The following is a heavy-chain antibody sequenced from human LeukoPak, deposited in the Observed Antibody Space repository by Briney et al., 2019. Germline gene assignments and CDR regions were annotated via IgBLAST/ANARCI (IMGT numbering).Heavy chain of an antibody. Sequence: ASVKVSCKASGYTFTSCGISWVRQAPGQGLEWMGWISAYNGNTNYAQKLQGRVTMTTDTSTSTAYMELRSLRSDDTAVYYCARDLKPYYYDSSGSPWGQGTLVTVSS. V-gene: IGHV1-18*01. CDR1: GYTFTSCG. CDR2: ISAYNGNT. CDR3: ARDLKPYYYDSSGSP. D-gene: IGHD3-22*01. J-gene: IGHJ5*02.